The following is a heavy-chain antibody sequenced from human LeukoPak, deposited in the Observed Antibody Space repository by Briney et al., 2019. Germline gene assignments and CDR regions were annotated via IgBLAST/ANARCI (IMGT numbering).Heavy chain of an antibody. V-gene: IGHV3-53*01. J-gene: IGHJ4*02. D-gene: IGHD3-22*01. Sequence: GGSLRLSCAASGFTVSSNCMSWVRQAPGKGLEWVSVIYSGGSTYYADSVKGRFTISRDNSKNTLYLQMNSLRAEDTAVYYCASLTYYYDSSGYYYVDYWGQGTLVTVSS. CDR3: ASLTYYYDSSGYYYVDY. CDR2: IYSGGST. CDR1: GFTVSSNC.